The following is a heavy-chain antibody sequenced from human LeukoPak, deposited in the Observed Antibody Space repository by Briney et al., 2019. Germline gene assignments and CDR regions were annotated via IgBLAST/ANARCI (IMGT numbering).Heavy chain of an antibody. Sequence: GGSLRLSCAGTGFSFSNFGMNWVRQAPGKGLECVSFISGSSGTIYYADSVKGRFTISRDNTKNSLYLQMNSLRAEDTAIYYCARERGGFGGYLPYYYLDVWGKGTTVTVSS. V-gene: IGHV3-48*04. J-gene: IGHJ6*03. CDR2: ISGSSGTI. D-gene: IGHD5-12*01. CDR3: ARERGGFGGYLPYYYLDV. CDR1: GFSFSNFG.